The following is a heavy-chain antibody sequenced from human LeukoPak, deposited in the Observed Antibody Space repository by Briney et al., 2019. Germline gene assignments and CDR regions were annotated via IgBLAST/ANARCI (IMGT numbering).Heavy chain of an antibody. Sequence: GGSLRLSCAGTGFSFSNFGMNWVRQAPGKGLECVSFISGSSGTIYYADSVKGRFTISRDNTKNSLYLQMNSLRAEDTAIYYCARERGGFGGYLPYYYLDVWGKGTTVTVSS. V-gene: IGHV3-48*04. J-gene: IGHJ6*03. CDR2: ISGSSGTI. D-gene: IGHD5-12*01. CDR3: ARERGGFGGYLPYYYLDV. CDR1: GFSFSNFG.